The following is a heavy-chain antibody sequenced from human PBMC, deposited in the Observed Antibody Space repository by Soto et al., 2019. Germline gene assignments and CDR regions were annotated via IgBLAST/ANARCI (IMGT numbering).Heavy chain of an antibody. V-gene: IGHV3-7*01. CDR3: ARGLGIRGNWFDP. D-gene: IGHD7-27*01. CDR2: IKQDGSEK. Sequence: EVQLVESGGGLVQPGGSLRLSCAASGFTFSSYWMSWVRQAPGKGLEWVANIKQDGSEKYYVDSMKGRFTISRDNAKNSLYLQMNSLRAEDTAVYYCARGLGIRGNWFDPWGQGTLVTVSS. CDR1: GFTFSSYW. J-gene: IGHJ5*02.